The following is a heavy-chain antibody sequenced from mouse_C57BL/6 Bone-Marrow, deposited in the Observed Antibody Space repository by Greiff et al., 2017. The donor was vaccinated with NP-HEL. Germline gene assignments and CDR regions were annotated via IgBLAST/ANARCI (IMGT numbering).Heavy chain of an antibody. D-gene: IGHD1-1*01. CDR2: IYPGGGYT. V-gene: IGHV1-63*01. CDR1: GYTFTNYW. CDR3: ARWGHYYGSSYDY. J-gene: IGHJ2*01. Sequence: QVQLQQSGAELVRPGTSVKMSCKASGYTFTNYWIGWAKQRHGHGLEWIGDIYPGGGYTNYNEKFKGKATLTADKSSSTAYMQFSSLTSEDSAIYYCARWGHYYGSSYDYWGQGTTLTVSS.